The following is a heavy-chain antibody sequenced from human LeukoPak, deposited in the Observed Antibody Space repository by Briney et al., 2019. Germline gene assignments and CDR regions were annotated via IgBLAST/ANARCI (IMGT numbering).Heavy chain of an antibody. Sequence: ASVKVSCKASGYTFTSYDINWVRQATGQGLEWMGWMNPNSGNTGYAQKLQGRVTMTRNTSISTAYMELSSLRSEDTAVYYCASIVGSSSSPYYYYYMDVWGKGTTVTVSS. CDR2: MNPNSGNT. CDR1: GYTFTSYD. J-gene: IGHJ6*03. CDR3: ASIVGSSSSPYYYYYMDV. V-gene: IGHV1-8*01. D-gene: IGHD6-6*01.